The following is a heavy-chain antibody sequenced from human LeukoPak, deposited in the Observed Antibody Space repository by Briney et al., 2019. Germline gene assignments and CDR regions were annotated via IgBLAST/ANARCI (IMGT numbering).Heavy chain of an antibody. CDR1: GFTFDDYA. Sequence: GGSLRLSCAASGFTFDDYAMHWVRQAPGKGLEWVSGISWNSGSIGYADSVKGRFTISRDNAKNSLYLQMNSLRAEDTALYYCAKDIGRGEYIYGHPGYFDLWGRGTLVTVSS. J-gene: IGHJ2*01. D-gene: IGHD5-18*01. CDR2: ISWNSGSI. CDR3: AKDIGRGEYIYGHPGYFDL. V-gene: IGHV3-9*01.